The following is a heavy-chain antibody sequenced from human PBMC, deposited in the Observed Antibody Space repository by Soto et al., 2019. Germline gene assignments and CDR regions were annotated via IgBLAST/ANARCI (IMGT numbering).Heavy chain of an antibody. CDR2: TYYRSKWYN. V-gene: IGHV6-1*01. J-gene: IGHJ4*02. Sequence: SQTLSLTCVISEDSVSSNDATCDWIRQSPSRGLEWLGRTYYRSKWYNDYAVSVKSRITINPDTSKNQISLQLNSVTPEDTAVYYCVRLIGNSWLDYWGQGTLVTVSS. D-gene: IGHD6-13*01. CDR1: EDSVSSNDAT. CDR3: VRLIGNSWLDY.